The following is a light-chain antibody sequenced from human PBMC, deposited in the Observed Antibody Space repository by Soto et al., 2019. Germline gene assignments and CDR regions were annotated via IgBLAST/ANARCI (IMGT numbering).Light chain of an antibody. V-gene: IGLV2-14*03. CDR3: SSYATSTTVL. CDR1: SSDVGGYNY. J-gene: IGLJ2*01. CDR2: DVS. Sequence: QSALTQPASVSGSPGQSITISCTGTSSDVGGYNYVSWYQQHPGRAPQLMIYDVSNRPSGVSNRFSGSRSGNTASLTISGLQAEDEADYYCSSYATSTTVLFGGGTKVNVL.